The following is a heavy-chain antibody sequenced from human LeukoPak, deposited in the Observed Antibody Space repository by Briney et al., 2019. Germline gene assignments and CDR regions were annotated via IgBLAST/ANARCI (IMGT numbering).Heavy chain of an antibody. CDR1: GGSISSYY. Sequence: PSETLSLTCTVSGGSISSYYWSWIRQPPGKGLEWIGYIYYSGSTNYNPSLKSRVTISVDTSKNQFSLKLSSVTAADTAVYYCARSPTTYNWGYYYYMDVWGKGTTVTVSS. V-gene: IGHV4-59*01. D-gene: IGHD7-27*01. CDR2: IYYSGST. J-gene: IGHJ6*03. CDR3: ARSPTTYNWGYYYYMDV.